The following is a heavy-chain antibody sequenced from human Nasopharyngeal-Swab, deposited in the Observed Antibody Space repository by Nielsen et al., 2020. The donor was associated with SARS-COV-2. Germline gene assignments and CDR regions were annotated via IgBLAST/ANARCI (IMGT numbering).Heavy chain of an antibody. CDR2: IYYSGST. CDR1: GGSISSGGYY. J-gene: IGHJ4*02. V-gene: IGHV4-31*03. CDR3: ARGRGDPYGSGSYPDY. D-gene: IGHD3-10*01. Sequence: SETLSLTCTVSGGSISSGGYYWSWIRQHPGKGLEWIGYIYYSGSTYYNPSLKSRVTISVDTSKNQFSLKLSSVTAADTAVYYCARGRGDPYGSGSYPDYWGQGTLVTVSS.